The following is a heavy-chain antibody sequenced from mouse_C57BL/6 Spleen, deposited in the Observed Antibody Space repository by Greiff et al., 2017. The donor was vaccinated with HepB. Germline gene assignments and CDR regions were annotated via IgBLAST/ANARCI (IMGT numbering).Heavy chain of an antibody. Sequence: VQLQQPGAELVMPGASVKLSCKASGYTFTSYWMHWVKQRPGQGLEWIGEIDPSDSYTNYNQKFKGKSTLTVDKSSSTAYMQLSSLTSEDSAVYYCARYRGLREDYAMDYWGQGTSVTVSS. CDR3: ARYRGLREDYAMDY. D-gene: IGHD2-4*01. J-gene: IGHJ4*01. CDR1: GYTFTSYW. V-gene: IGHV1-69*01. CDR2: IDPSDSYT.